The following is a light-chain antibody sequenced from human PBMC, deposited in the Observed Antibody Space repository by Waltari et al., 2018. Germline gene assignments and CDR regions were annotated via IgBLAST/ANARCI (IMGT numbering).Light chain of an antibody. CDR2: YDN. J-gene: IGLJ1*01. CDR3: QVWDANTDPGV. Sequence: SYVLTQPPSVSVAPGETARITCGGNNIESKSVHWYRQRPGQAPVLVISYDNDRAAGIPERFSGSNSGNTATLTISRVEAGDEADYYCQVWDANTDPGVFGTGTEVTVL. V-gene: IGLV3-21*01. CDR1: NIESKS.